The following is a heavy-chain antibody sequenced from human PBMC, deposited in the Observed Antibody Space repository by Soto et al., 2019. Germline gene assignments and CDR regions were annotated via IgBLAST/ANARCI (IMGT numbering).Heavy chain of an antibody. CDR1: GYTFSNYG. D-gene: IGHD2-21*02. CDR3: ARVVTGDEYWFGP. J-gene: IGHJ5*02. V-gene: IGHV1-18*01. Sequence: ASVKVSCKTSGYTFSNYGITWVRQAPGQPLEWLGWISLYSDGTSYAQKFRGRVSMTTDTSTTTAYMELRSLRSDDTAVYYCARVVTGDEYWFGPWGQGTLVTVSS. CDR2: ISLYSDGT.